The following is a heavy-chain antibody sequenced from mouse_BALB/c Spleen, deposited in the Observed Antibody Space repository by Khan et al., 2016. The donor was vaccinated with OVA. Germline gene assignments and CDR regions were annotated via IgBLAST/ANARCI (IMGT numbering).Heavy chain of an antibody. J-gene: IGHJ2*01. D-gene: IGHD1-1*01. CDR2: VYPGDGNT. V-gene: IGHV1-87*01. Sequence: QVQLQQSGTELARPGASVKLSCKASGYTFTSYWMQWVKQRPGQGLEWIGAVYPGDGNTRYTQKLKGKATLTADKSSSTAYIQLSSLASEDSAVYYCARGGITTGYFDYWGQGTTLTVSS. CDR3: ARGGITTGYFDY. CDR1: GYTFTSYW.